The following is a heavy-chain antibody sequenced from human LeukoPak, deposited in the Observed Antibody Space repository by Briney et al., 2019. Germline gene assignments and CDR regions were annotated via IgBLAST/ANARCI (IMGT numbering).Heavy chain of an antibody. Sequence: ASVKVSCKASGYTFTGYYMHWVRQAPGQGLEWMGWINPNSGSTNYAQKFQGRFTMTRDTSISTAYMELSRLRSDDTAVYYCARGGYKQWLPCDYWGQGTLVTLPS. D-gene: IGHD6-19*01. V-gene: IGHV1-2*02. J-gene: IGHJ4*02. CDR3: ARGGYKQWLPCDY. CDR2: INPNSGST. CDR1: GYTFTGYY.